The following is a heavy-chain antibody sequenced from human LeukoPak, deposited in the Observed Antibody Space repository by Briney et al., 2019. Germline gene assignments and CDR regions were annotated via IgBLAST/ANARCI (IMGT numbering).Heavy chain of an antibody. Sequence: GASVKVSCKASGYTFTGYYMHWLRQAPGQGLEWMGWINPNSGGTNYAQKFQGRVTMTRDTSISTDYMELSRLRSDDTAVYYCTRDLSAVRGWAWLWGRGTLVTVSS. D-gene: IGHD6-6*01. CDR3: TRDLSAVRGWAWL. CDR1: GYTFTGYY. CDR2: INPNSGGT. V-gene: IGHV1-2*02. J-gene: IGHJ2*01.